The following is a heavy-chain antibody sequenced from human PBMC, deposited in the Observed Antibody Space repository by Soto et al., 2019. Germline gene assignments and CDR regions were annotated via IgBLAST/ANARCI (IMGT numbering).Heavy chain of an antibody. CDR2: ISGSGGST. Sequence: GGSLRLSCAASGFTFSSYAMSWVRQAPGKGLEWVSAISGSGGSTYYADSVKGRFTISRDNSKNTLYLQMNSLRAEDTAVYYCAKDLITMVRGVIITNAFDIWGQGTMVTVSS. CDR3: AKDLITMVRGVIITNAFDI. D-gene: IGHD3-10*01. V-gene: IGHV3-23*01. J-gene: IGHJ3*02. CDR1: GFTFSSYA.